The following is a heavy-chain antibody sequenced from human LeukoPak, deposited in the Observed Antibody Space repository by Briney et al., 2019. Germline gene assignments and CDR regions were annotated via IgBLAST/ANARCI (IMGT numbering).Heavy chain of an antibody. D-gene: IGHD6-19*01. CDR2: IGSSGGGT. V-gene: IGHV3-23*01. CDR1: GFTFNNYD. Sequence: GGPLRLSCAASGFTFNNYDMNWVRQAPEKGLEWVSGIGSSGGGTYYADSVKGRFTISRDNSKNTLYLQMNSLRADDTAVYYCAKKAVTVTGNYFDYWGQGTLVTVSS. J-gene: IGHJ4*02. CDR3: AKKAVTVTGNYFDY.